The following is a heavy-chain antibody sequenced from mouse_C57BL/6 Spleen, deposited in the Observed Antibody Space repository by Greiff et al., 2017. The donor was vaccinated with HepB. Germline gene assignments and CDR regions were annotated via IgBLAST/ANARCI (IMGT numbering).Heavy chain of an antibody. CDR3: ARQGIYYGNYVGAMDY. CDR1: GFSLTSYG. Sequence: LQESGPGLVAPSQSLSITCTVSGFSLTSYGVHWVRQPPGKGLEWLVVIWSDGSTTYNSALKSRLSISKDNSKSQVFLKMNSLQTDDTAMYYCARQGIYYGNYVGAMDYWGQGTSVTVSS. CDR2: IWSDGST. V-gene: IGHV2-6-1*01. J-gene: IGHJ4*01. D-gene: IGHD2-1*01.